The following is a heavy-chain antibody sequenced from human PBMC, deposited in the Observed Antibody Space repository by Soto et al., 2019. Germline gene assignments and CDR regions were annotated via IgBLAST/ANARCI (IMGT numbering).Heavy chain of an antibody. V-gene: IGHV3-7*05. CDR1: EFTFNTYW. D-gene: IGHD6-19*01. J-gene: IGHJ6*02. Sequence: EVQLVESGGGLVQPGGSLRLSCLASEFTFNTYWMNWVRKAPGRGLEWGANIKDDGGEKNYVDSVKGRFTISRDNAKNSLYLQMNSLRGEDTAVYFCARDWGTPGRGSAVGYYYHYGMDVWGQGTTVTVSS. CDR2: IKDDGGEK. CDR3: ARDWGTPGRGSAVGYYYHYGMDV.